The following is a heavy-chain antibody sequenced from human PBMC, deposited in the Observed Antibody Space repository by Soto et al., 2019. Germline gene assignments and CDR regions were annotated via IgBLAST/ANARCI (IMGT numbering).Heavy chain of an antibody. CDR3: ARLEFWSGCPFEQ. V-gene: IGHV5-51*01. CDR1: GYSFTSYR. D-gene: IGHD3-3*01. J-gene: IGHJ4*02. CDR2: IYPGDSDT. Sequence: VESLKTSCKGSGYSFTSYRIGWVRQMPRKGLEWMGVIYPGDSDTRYSPSFQGQVTISTDKSLSTAYLQWSSLKASDSAICDCARLEFWSGCPFEQWGQGNPVNVSS.